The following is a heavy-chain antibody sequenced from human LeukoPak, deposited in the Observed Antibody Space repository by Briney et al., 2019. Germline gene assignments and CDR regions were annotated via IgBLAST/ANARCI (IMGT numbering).Heavy chain of an antibody. D-gene: IGHD2-2*01. CDR3: ARALLGEYCSSTSCYNYFDY. CDR2: IILIFGTA. J-gene: IGHJ4*02. V-gene: IGHV1-69*01. Sequence: GASVKVSCKASGGTFSSYAISWVRQAPGQGLEWMGGIILIFGTANYAQKFQGRVTITADESTSTAYMELSSLRSEDTAVYYCARALLGEYCSSTSCYNYFDYWGQGTLVTVSS. CDR1: GGTFSSYA.